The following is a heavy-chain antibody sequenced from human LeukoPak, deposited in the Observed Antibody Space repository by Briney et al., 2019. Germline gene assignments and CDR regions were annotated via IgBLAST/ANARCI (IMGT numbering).Heavy chain of an antibody. J-gene: IGHJ4*02. CDR3: ASPTVAQIDKPFDY. CDR1: GFTFSSYG. Sequence: QTGGSPRLSCAASGFTFSSYGMHWVRQAPGKGLEWVAVISYDGSNKYYADSVKGRFTISRDNSKNTLYLQMNSLRAEDTAVYYCASPTVAQIDKPFDYWGQGTLVTVSS. V-gene: IGHV3-30*03. D-gene: IGHD6-19*01. CDR2: ISYDGSNK.